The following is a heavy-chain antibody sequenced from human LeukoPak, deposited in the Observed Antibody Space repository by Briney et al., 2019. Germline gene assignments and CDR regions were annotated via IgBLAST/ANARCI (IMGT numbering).Heavy chain of an antibody. J-gene: IGHJ4*02. D-gene: IGHD3-10*01. CDR2: IYPADSDT. V-gene: IGHV5-51*01. CDR1: GYIFTNYW. Sequence: GESLKISCQVSGYIFTNYWIGWVRQMPGKGLESMWIIYPADSDTAYSPSFQGQVTISADKSISTVYLQWSSLKASDTAMYYCARQSRDGSKTRGYYFDYWGQGTLVTVS. CDR3: ARQSRDGSKTRGYYFDY.